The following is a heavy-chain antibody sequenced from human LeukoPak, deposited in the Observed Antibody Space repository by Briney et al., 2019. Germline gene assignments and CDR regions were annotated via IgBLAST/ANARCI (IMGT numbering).Heavy chain of an antibody. J-gene: IGHJ4*02. CDR2: IRNDGLTQ. V-gene: IGHV3-7*01. D-gene: IGHD4-17*01. Sequence: PEGSLELSCAASGFTFSSRWMGWVRQALGKGLEWVANIRNDGLTQYYLDSVKGRFTISRDNAKDSLSLQMNSLRAEDTAVYFCARHGDYCFDLWGQGTLVTVSS. CDR1: GFTFSSRW. CDR3: ARHGDYCFDL.